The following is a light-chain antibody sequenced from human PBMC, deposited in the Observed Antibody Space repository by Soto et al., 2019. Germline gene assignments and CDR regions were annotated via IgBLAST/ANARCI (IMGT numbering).Light chain of an antibody. V-gene: IGKV3-15*01. CDR2: GAS. CDR1: QSVTIN. CDR3: QQYNSYPWT. Sequence: ETAMTQSPATLSVSPGERATLSCRASQSVTINLAWYQQKPGQAPRLLIYGASTRATGFPARFSGSGSGTEFTLTISSLQPDDFATYYCQQYNSYPWTFGQGTKVEIK. J-gene: IGKJ1*01.